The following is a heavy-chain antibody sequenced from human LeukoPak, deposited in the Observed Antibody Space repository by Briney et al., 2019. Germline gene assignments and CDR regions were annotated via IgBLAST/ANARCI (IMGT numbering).Heavy chain of an antibody. CDR3: ARVTGYCSSTSCYTFDY. D-gene: IGHD2-2*02. J-gene: IGHJ4*02. Sequence: ASVKVSCKASGYTLTGYYMHWVRQAPGQGLEWMGWINPNSGGTNYAQKFQGRVTMTRDTSISTAYMELSRLRSDDTAVYYCARVTGYCSSTSCYTFDYWGQGTLVTVSS. V-gene: IGHV1-2*02. CDR2: INPNSGGT. CDR1: GYTLTGYY.